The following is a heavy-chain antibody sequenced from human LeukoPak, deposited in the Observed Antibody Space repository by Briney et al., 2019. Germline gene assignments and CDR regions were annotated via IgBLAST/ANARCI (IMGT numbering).Heavy chain of an antibody. Sequence: ASVKVSCKASGYTFTSYYMHWVRQAPGQGLEWMGIINPSGGSTSYAQKFQGRVTMTRDTSTSTVYMELSSLRSDDTAVYYCARDLLRFLEWLPLDYYYYMDVWGKGTTVTVSS. CDR1: GYTFTSYY. J-gene: IGHJ6*03. D-gene: IGHD3-3*01. CDR2: INPSGGST. CDR3: ARDLLRFLEWLPLDYYYYMDV. V-gene: IGHV1-46*01.